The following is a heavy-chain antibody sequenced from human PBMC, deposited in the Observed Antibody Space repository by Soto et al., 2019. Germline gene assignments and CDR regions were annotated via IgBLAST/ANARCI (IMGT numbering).Heavy chain of an antibody. D-gene: IGHD5-18*01. CDR3: ARFSGYPNYYFDY. CDR2: MQPSTGRT. CDR1: GYSFTSLD. V-gene: IGHV1-8*01. J-gene: IGHJ4*02. Sequence: QVQLVQSGAEVREPGASVMVSCKASGYSFTSLDINWVRQTAGQGLEWMGWMQPSTGRTGYAQKFQGRVTMTRDTSINTAYMELTTLTSDDTAFYYCARFSGYPNYYFDYWGQGTLVTVSS.